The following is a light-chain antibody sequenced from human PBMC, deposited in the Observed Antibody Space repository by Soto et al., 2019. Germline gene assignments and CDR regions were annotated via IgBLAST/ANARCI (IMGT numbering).Light chain of an antibody. J-gene: IGLJ2*01. CDR2: STN. Sequence: QTVVTQEPSFSVSPGGTVTLTCGLSSGSVSTSYFPSWYQQTPGQAPRTLIYSTNTRSSGVPDRFSGSILGNKAALTIPGAQADDDSDYYCVLYMGSAIVLFGGGTKLTVL. CDR3: VLYMGSAIVL. CDR1: SGSVSTSYF. V-gene: IGLV8-61*01.